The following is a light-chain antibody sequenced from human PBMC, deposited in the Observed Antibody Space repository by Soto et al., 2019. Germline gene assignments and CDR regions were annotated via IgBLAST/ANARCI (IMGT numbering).Light chain of an antibody. J-gene: IGLJ1*01. CDR3: AAWDDSLNGYV. Sequence: QSELTQPPSASGTPGQRVTISCSGTSTNIGNNAVNWYQQLPGTAPKLLIYNNNQRPSGVPDRFSGSKSGTSASLAISGLQSDDEADYYCAAWDDSLNGYVFGTGTKLTVL. CDR2: NNN. CDR1: STNIGNNA. V-gene: IGLV1-44*01.